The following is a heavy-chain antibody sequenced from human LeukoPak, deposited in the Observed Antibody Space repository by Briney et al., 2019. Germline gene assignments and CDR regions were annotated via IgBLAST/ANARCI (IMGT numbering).Heavy chain of an antibody. CDR3: ARPPYGGKSVDYYYGMDV. CDR1: GYSFPSYW. Sequence: GESLKISCKGSGYSFPSYWIGWVRQMPGKGLEWMGILYPGDSDTRYSPSFRGQVTISADKSISTAYLQWSSLKASDTAMYYCARPPYGGKSVDYYYGMDVWGQGTTVTVSS. CDR2: LYPGDSDT. V-gene: IGHV5-51*01. J-gene: IGHJ6*02. D-gene: IGHD4-23*01.